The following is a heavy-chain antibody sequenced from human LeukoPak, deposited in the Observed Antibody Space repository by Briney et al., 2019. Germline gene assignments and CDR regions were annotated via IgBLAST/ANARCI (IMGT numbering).Heavy chain of an antibody. J-gene: IGHJ4*02. V-gene: IGHV3-20*04. CDR2: INWNGGRT. D-gene: IGHD2-2*01. Sequence: SGGSLRLSCAASGFTFDHYGMSWVRQAPGKGLEWVSGINWNGGRTGYADSVKGRFTISRDNAKNSLYLQMNSLRAEDTAVYYCARWACSSTSCYYFDYWGQGTLVIVSS. CDR3: ARWACSSTSCYYFDY. CDR1: GFTFDHYG.